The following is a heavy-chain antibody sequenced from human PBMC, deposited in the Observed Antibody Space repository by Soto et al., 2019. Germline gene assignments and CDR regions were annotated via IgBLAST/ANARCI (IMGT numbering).Heavy chain of an antibody. CDR3: AREGGSGNYRYYAMDV. CDR2: IIPIFGTA. CDR1: GGTFRSYA. J-gene: IGHJ6*02. Sequence: QVQLVQSGAEVKKPGSSVKVSCKASGGTFRSYAISCVRQAPGQGLEWMGGIIPIFGTANYAQKFQGRVTITADESTSTAYMELSSLRSEDTAVYYCAREGGSGNYRYYAMDVWGQGTTVTVSS. D-gene: IGHD3-10*01. V-gene: IGHV1-69*12.